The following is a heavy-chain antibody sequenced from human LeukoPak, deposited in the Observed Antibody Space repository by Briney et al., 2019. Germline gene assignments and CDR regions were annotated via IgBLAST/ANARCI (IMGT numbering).Heavy chain of an antibody. Sequence: GASVKVSCKASGGTFSSYAISWVRQAPGQGLEWMGGIIPIFGTANYAQKFQGRVTITADESTSTAYMELGSLRSEDTAVYYCASGGTPYYYDSSGLLPAGFLNYWGQGTLVTVSS. V-gene: IGHV1-69*13. CDR3: ASGGTPYYYDSSGLLPAGFLNY. CDR2: IIPIFGTA. J-gene: IGHJ4*02. D-gene: IGHD3-22*01. CDR1: GGTFSSYA.